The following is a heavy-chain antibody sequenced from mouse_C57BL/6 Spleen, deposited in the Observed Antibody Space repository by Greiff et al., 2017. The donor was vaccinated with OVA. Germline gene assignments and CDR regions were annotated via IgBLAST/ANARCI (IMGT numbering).Heavy chain of an antibody. CDR2: IDPSDSYT. D-gene: IGHD1-1*01. Sequence: QVQLQQPGAELVRPGTSVKLSCKASGYTFTSYWMHWVKQRPGQGLEWIGVIDPSDSYTNYNQKFKGKATLTVDPSSSPAYMQLSSLTSEDSAVYYCARKGPAYYYGSPGYFDVWGTGTTVTVSS. CDR3: ARKGPAYYYGSPGYFDV. J-gene: IGHJ1*03. CDR1: GYTFTSYW. V-gene: IGHV1-59*01.